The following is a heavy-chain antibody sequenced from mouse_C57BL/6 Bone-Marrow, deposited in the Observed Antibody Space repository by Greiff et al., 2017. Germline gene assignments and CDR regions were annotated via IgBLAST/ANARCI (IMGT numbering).Heavy chain of an antibody. CDR2: INSDGGST. CDR3: ARLSTYYSNYNWYFDV. V-gene: IGHV5-2*01. Sequence: DVQLVESGGGLVQPGESLKLSCESNEYEFPSYDMSWVRQTPEKRLELVAAINSDGGSTYYPDTMESRFIISRDNTKKTLYLQMNSLRSEDTALYYCARLSTYYSNYNWYFDVWGTGTTVTVSS. J-gene: IGHJ1*03. CDR1: EYEFPSYD. D-gene: IGHD2-5*01.